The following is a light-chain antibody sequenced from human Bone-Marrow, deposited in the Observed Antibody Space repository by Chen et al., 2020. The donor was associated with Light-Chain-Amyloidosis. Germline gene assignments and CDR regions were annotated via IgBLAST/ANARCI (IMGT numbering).Light chain of an antibody. Sequence: NFMLTQPHSVSESPGKTVIISCTSSSGSMATNYVQWYQQRPGSSPTTVIYEDDQRPSGVPDRFSGSIDRSSNSASLTISGLKTGDEADYYCQSYQGSSQGVFGGGTKLTVL. J-gene: IGLJ3*02. V-gene: IGLV6-57*01. CDR3: QSYQGSSQGV. CDR2: EDD. CDR1: SGSMATNY.